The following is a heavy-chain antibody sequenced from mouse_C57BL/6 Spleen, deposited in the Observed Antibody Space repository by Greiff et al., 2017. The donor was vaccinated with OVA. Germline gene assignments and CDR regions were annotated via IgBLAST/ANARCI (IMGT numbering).Heavy chain of an antibody. CDR1: GFSLTSYG. CDR2: IWRGGST. J-gene: IGHJ1*03. V-gene: IGHV2-5*01. D-gene: IGHD1-1*01. CDR3: AKKGDYYGSSPYWYFDV. Sequence: VKLVESGPGLVQPSQSLSITCTVSGFSLTSYGVHWVRQSPGKGLEWLGVIWRGGSTDYNAAFMSRLSITKDNSKSQVFFKMNSLQADDTAIYYCAKKGDYYGSSPYWYFDVWGTGTTVTVSS.